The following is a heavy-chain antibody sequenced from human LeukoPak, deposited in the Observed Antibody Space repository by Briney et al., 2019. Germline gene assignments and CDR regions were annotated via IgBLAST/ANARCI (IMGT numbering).Heavy chain of an antibody. CDR1: GFTFSSYA. V-gene: IGHV3-23*01. CDR2: ISGSGGST. D-gene: IGHD3-22*01. J-gene: IGHJ4*02. Sequence: GGSLRLSCAASGFTFSSYAMSWVRQAPGKGLEWVSAISGSGGSTYYADSVKGRFTISRDNSKNSLYLQMNSLREEDTAVYYCARVNRIVYYYDSSGYYWGQGTLVTVSS. CDR3: ARVNRIVYYYDSSGYY.